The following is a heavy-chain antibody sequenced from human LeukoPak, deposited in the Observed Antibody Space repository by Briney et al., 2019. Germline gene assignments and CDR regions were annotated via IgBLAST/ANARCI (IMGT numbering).Heavy chain of an antibody. D-gene: IGHD5-24*01. J-gene: IGHJ6*03. V-gene: IGHV3-21*01. CDR3: ARNAVEMATISGMEQENYYYYYYMDV. CDR2: ISSTSSDI. Sequence: PGGSLRLSCAASGFTLSTYSMNWVRQAPGKGLEWVSSISSTSSDIYYADSVKGRFTISRDNAENSLYLQMNSLRAEDTAVYYCARNAVEMATISGMEQENYYYYYYMDVWGKGTTVTVSS. CDR1: GFTLSTYS.